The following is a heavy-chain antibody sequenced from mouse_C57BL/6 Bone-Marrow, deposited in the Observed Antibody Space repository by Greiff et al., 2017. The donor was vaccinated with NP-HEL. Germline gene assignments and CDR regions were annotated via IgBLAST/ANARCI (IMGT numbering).Heavy chain of an antibody. D-gene: IGHD1-1*01. Sequence: EVHLVESGGGLVKPGGSLKLSCAASGFTFSSYAMSWVRQTPEKRLEWVATISDGGSYTYYPDNVKGRFTISRDNAKNNLYLQMSHLKSEDTAMYYCARDLGSTGGYWGQGTTLTVSS. CDR1: GFTFSSYA. CDR2: ISDGGSYT. J-gene: IGHJ2*01. CDR3: ARDLGSTGGY. V-gene: IGHV5-4*01.